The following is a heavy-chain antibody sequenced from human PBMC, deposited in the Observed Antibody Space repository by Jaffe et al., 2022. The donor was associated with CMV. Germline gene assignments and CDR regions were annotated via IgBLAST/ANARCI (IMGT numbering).Heavy chain of an antibody. V-gene: IGHV3-23*04. CDR2: ISGSGGST. J-gene: IGHJ4*02. CDR1: GFTFSSYA. D-gene: IGHD6-13*01. CDR3: AKCRYGIAAAGSAINDY. Sequence: EVQLVESGGGLVQPGGSLRLSCAASGFTFSSYAMSWVRQAPGKGLEWVSAISGSGGSTYYADSVKGRFTISRDNSKNTLYLQMNSLRAEDTAVYYCAKCRYGIAAAGSAINDYWGQGTLVTVSS.